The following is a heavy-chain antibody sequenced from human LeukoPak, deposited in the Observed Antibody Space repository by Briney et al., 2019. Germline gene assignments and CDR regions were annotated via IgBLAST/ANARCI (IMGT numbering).Heavy chain of an antibody. D-gene: IGHD2-21*01. CDR3: ARDINRNSHAPVVVIATLLHYAFDI. CDR1: GYTFTSYG. CDR2: ISAYNGNT. Sequence: ASVKVSCKASGYTFTSYGISWVRQAPGQGLEWMGWISAYNGNTNYAQKLQGRVTMTTDTSTSTAYMELRSLRSDDTAVYYCARDINRNSHAPVVVIATLLHYAFDIWGQGTMVTVSS. V-gene: IGHV1-18*01. J-gene: IGHJ3*02.